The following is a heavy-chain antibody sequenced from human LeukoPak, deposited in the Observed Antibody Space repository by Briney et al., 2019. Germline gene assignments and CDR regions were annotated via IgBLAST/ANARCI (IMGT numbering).Heavy chain of an antibody. V-gene: IGHV3-15*01. CDR3: TTDGVGVEGATYDN. CDR2: IKAKAHGGTI. Sequence: GGSLRLSCAASGFTFINAWMAWVRQAPGKGLEWVGRIKAKAHGGTIEYAAPVKGRFTISRDNSKNTLYLQMNSLKTEDTAVYYCTTDGVGVEGATYDNWGQGTLVSVSS. J-gene: IGHJ4*02. D-gene: IGHD1-26*01. CDR1: GFTFINAW.